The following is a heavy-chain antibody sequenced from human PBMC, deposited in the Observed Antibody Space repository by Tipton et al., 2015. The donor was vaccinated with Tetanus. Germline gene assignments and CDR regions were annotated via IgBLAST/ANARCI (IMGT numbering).Heavy chain of an antibody. CDR3: AKLNYGDYGRYYYYEMDV. D-gene: IGHD4-17*01. CDR1: GFIFSNYA. CDR2: ISYDGSNI. J-gene: IGHJ6*02. Sequence: SLRLSCAASGFIFSNYAMHWVRQAPGKGLEGVALISYDGSNIYYADSVKGLFTISRDDSKETVYLQMSSLRAEDTAVYYCAKLNYGDYGRYYYYEMDVWGQGTTVTVSS. V-gene: IGHV3-30*18.